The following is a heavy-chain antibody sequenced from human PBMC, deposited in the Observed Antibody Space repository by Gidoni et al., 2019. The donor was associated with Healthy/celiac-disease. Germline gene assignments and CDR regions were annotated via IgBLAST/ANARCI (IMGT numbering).Heavy chain of an antibody. D-gene: IGHD3-3*01. CDR1: GGSISSSSYY. J-gene: IGHJ5*02. V-gene: IGHV4-39*01. CDR3: ARHAAGRITIFGVDNWFDP. Sequence: QLQLQESGPALVKPSETLSLTCTVSGGSISSSSYYWGWIRQPPGKGLEWIGSIYYSGRTYYNPSLKSRVTISVDTPKNQFSLKLSSVTAADTAVYYCARHAAGRITIFGVDNWFDPWGQGTLVTVSS. CDR2: IYYSGRT.